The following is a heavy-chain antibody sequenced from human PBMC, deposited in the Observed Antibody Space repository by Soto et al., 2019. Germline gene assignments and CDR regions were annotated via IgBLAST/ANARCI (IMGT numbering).Heavy chain of an antibody. CDR2: IYYSGST. J-gene: IGHJ5*02. Sequence: SETLSLTCTVSGGSISSGGYYWSWIRQHPGKGLEWIGYIYYSGSTYYNPSLKSRATISVDTSKNQFSLKLSSVTAADTAVYYCARDRGYCSSTSCYTERYNWFDPWGQGTLVTVSS. D-gene: IGHD2-2*02. V-gene: IGHV4-31*03. CDR1: GGSISSGGYY. CDR3: ARDRGYCSSTSCYTERYNWFDP.